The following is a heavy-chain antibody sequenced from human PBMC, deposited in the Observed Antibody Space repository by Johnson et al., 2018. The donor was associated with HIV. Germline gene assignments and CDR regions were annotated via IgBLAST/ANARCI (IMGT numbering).Heavy chain of an antibody. V-gene: IGHV3-20*04. CDR3: AREGKYLAGAEDAFDI. Sequence: VQLVESGGGVVQPGGSLRLSCAASGFTFSSYGMHWVRQAPGKGLEWVSGINWMGGSTGYADSVKGRFTISRDNAKNSLYLQMNSLRAEDTAVYYCAREGKYLAGAEDAFDIWGQGTMVTVSS. CDR1: GFTFSSYG. CDR2: INWMGGST. J-gene: IGHJ3*02. D-gene: IGHD2/OR15-2a*01.